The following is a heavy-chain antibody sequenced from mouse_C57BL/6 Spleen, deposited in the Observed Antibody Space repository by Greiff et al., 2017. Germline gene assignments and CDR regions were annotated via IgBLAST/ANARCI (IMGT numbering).Heavy chain of an antibody. CDR2: IDPEDGDT. V-gene: IGHV14-4*01. CDR1: GFNIKDDY. CDR3: TTSYGSSYRFAY. J-gene: IGHJ3*01. Sequence: EVQLQQSGAELVRPGASVKLSCTASGFNIKDDYMHWVKQRPEQGLEWIGWIDPEDGDTEYASKFQGEATITADTSSNTAYLQLSSLTSEDTAVYYCTTSYGSSYRFAYWGQGTLVTVSA. D-gene: IGHD1-1*01.